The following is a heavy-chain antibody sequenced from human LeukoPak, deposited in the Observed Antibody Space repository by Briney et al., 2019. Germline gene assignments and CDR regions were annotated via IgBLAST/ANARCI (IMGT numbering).Heavy chain of an antibody. D-gene: IGHD3-22*01. J-gene: IGHJ4*02. Sequence: PSETLSLTCTVSGGSISSYYWSWIRQPPGKGLEWIGYIYYSGSTNYNPSLKSRVTISVDTSKNQFSLKLSSVTAADTAVYYCARDVHSYDSSGYYYAYFDYWGQGTLVTVSS. CDR3: ARDVHSYDSSGYYYAYFDY. V-gene: IGHV4-59*01. CDR2: IYYSGST. CDR1: GGSISSYY.